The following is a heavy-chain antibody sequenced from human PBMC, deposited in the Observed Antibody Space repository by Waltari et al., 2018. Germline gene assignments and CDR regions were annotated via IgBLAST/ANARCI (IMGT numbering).Heavy chain of an antibody. D-gene: IGHD1-20*01. J-gene: IGHJ4*02. V-gene: IGHV3-23*01. CDR2: ITVSDDT. CDR3: AKPFYNWDDPLHS. Sequence: EVQLLESGGGLVQPGWSLSVSCAASGIVVNKFAINWVRLAPGTGLDWVAAITVSDDTFYADSVMGRFTVSRDTSKNTVYLQMNGLRAEDTAIYYCAKPFYNWDDPLHSWGQGTLVAVSS. CDR1: GIVVNKFA.